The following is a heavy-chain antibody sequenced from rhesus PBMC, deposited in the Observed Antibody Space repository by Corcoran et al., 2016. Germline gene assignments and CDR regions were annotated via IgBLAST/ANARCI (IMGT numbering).Heavy chain of an antibody. CDR2: ISGGGRST. Sequence: QVQLQESGPGLVKPSETLSLTCAVSGGSISSNYWSWIRQPPGKGLEWIGSISGGGRSTDYNPSLKRRVTISTDTSKNQFSRKLSSVTAADTAVYYWARDRVKGGGFDYWGQGVLVTVSS. V-gene: IGHV4-173*01. D-gene: IGHD4-17*01. CDR3: ARDRVKGGGFDY. J-gene: IGHJ4*01. CDR1: GGSISSNY.